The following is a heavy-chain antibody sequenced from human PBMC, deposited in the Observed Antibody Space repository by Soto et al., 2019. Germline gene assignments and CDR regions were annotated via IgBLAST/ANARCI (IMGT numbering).Heavy chain of an antibody. Sequence: SETLSLTCTVSGGSISSSSYYWGWIRQPPGKGLEWIGSIYYSGSTYYNPSLKSRVTISVDTSKNQFSLKLSSATAADTAVYYCARRTYDFRTSWFDPWGQGTLVTVS. D-gene: IGHD3-3*01. CDR3: ARRTYDFRTSWFDP. CDR2: IYYSGST. CDR1: GGSISSSSYY. V-gene: IGHV4-39*01. J-gene: IGHJ5*02.